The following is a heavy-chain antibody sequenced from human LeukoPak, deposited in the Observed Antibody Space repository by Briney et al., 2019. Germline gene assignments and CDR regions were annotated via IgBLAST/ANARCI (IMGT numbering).Heavy chain of an antibody. Sequence: SETLSLTCTVSGYPISSGYYWGWIRQPPGKGLEWIGSIYHSGSTYYNPSLKSRVTISVDTSKNQFSLKLSSVTAADTAVYYCARETIFGVVIPTSFDYWGQGTLVTVSS. CDR1: GYPISSGYY. CDR3: ARETIFGVVIPTSFDY. J-gene: IGHJ4*02. D-gene: IGHD3-3*01. CDR2: IYHSGST. V-gene: IGHV4-38-2*02.